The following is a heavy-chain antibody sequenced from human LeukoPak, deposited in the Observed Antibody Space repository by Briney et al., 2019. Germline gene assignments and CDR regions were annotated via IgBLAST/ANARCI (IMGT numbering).Heavy chain of an antibody. J-gene: IGHJ4*02. V-gene: IGHV3-23*01. CDR1: GFSFNVYA. CDR3: AKDQSPTYYDILTGSDY. CDR2: ISTSGGNT. D-gene: IGHD3-9*01. Sequence: GGSLRLSCAASGFSFNVYAMSWVRQSPGKGLEWVSLISTSGGNTYYADSVKGRFTISRDTPKNTLYLQMNSLRAEDTAVYYCAKDQSPTYYDILTGSDYWGQGTLVTVSS.